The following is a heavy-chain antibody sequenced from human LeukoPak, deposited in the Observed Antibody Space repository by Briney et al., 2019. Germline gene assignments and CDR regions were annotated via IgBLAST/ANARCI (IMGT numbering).Heavy chain of an antibody. D-gene: IGHD1-1*01. Sequence: SETLSLTCTVSGXSISNYYWSWIRQPPGKELEWIGYVSYSGSTNYNPSLNSRVTISIDTSKSQFSLKLSSVTAADTAVYYCARDKTGNNWFDPWGQGTLVTVSS. CDR2: VSYSGST. J-gene: IGHJ5*02. V-gene: IGHV4-59*13. CDR1: GXSISNYY. CDR3: ARDKTGNNWFDP.